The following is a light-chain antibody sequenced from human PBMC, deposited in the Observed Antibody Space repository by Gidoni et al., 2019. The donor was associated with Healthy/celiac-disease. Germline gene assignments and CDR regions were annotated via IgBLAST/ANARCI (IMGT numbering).Light chain of an antibody. Sequence: SSELTQDPAVSVAFGQTVRITCQGDSLRSYYASWYQQKTGQAPVLVIYGKNNRPSGIPDRFSGSSSGNTASLTITGAQAEDEADYYCNSRDSSGNRYVFGTGTKVTVL. J-gene: IGLJ1*01. CDR1: SLRSYY. CDR3: NSRDSSGNRYV. V-gene: IGLV3-19*01. CDR2: GKN.